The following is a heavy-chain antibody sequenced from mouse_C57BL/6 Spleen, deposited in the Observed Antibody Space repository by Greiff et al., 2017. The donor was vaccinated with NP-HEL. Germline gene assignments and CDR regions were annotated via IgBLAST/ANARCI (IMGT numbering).Heavy chain of an antibody. J-gene: IGHJ3*01. CDR3: ARDYYGSGAY. CDR1: GYTFTSYG. Sequence: VQLQQSGAELARPGASVKLSCKASGYTFTSYGISWVKQRTGQGLEWIGEIYPRSGNTYSNEKFKGKATLTADKSSSTAYMELRGLTSEDSAVYFCARDYYGSGAYWGQGTLVTVSA. CDR2: IYPRSGNT. D-gene: IGHD1-1*01. V-gene: IGHV1-81*01.